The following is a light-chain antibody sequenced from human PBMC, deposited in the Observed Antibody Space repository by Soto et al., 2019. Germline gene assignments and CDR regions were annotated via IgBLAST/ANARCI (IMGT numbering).Light chain of an antibody. J-gene: IGKJ2*01. Sequence: VIWMNQSPSLLSASTGARVTISCRMSQGISSYLAWYQQKPGKAPELLIYAASILQIVFPARFSGSGSGTACKLTICCLKSDDFANDYCQHDYSFPPTFGQGTKLEIK. CDR1: QGISSY. V-gene: IGKV1D-8*03. CDR2: AAS. CDR3: QHDYSFPPT.